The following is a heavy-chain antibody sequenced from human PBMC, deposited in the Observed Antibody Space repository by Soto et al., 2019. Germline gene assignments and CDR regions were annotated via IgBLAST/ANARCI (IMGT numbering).Heavy chain of an antibody. CDR1: GGSISGYY. J-gene: IGHJ6*02. D-gene: IGHD3-16*01. CDR2: IYTSGST. CDR3: ARFSSLAFNYYYGMDV. V-gene: IGHV4-4*07. Sequence: SETLSLTCTVSGGSISGYYWSWIRQPAGKGLEWIGRIYTSGSTNYNPSLKSRVTMSVDTSKNQFSLKLSSVTAADTAVYYCARFSSLAFNYYYGMDVWGQGTTVTVSS.